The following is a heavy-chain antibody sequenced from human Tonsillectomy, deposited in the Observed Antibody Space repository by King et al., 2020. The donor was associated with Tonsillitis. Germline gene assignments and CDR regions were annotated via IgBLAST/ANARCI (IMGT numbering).Heavy chain of an antibody. CDR2: IYYSGST. J-gene: IGHJ3*02. D-gene: IGHD3-22*01. Sequence: QLQESGPGLVKPSETLSLTCTVSGGSISSSSYYWGWIRQPPGKGLEWIGSIYYSGSTYYNPSLKSRVTISVDTSKNQFSLKLSSVTAADTAVYYCARLFGITMIVAADALDIWGQGTMVTVSS. CDR1: GGSISSSSYY. V-gene: IGHV4-39*01. CDR3: ARLFGITMIVAADALDI.